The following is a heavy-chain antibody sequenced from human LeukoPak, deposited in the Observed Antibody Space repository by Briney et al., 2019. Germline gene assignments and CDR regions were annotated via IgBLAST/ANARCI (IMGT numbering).Heavy chain of an antibody. V-gene: IGHV4-39*07. Sequence: SETLSLTCTVSGGSIISSSYYWGWIRHPPGKGLEWIATIYHSWGIYFNPSLKSRVTISLDTSKNQFSLKLTSVTAADTAIYYCARNVTAGYFDYWGQGILVTVSS. CDR2: IYHSWGI. D-gene: IGHD1-1*01. CDR1: GGSIISSSYY. CDR3: ARNVTAGYFDY. J-gene: IGHJ4*02.